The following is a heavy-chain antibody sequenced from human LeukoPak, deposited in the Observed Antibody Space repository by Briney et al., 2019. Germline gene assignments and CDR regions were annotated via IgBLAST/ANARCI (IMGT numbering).Heavy chain of an antibody. Sequence: GGSLRLSCAASGFTFSSYGMHWVRQAPGKGLEWVAFVRYDGSNKYYADSVKGRFTFSRDNSKNTLYLQMNSLRAEDTAVYNCAKDTYFFDSSGSVLPYPDYWGQGTLVTVSS. CDR3: AKDTYFFDSSGSVLPYPDY. V-gene: IGHV3-30*02. D-gene: IGHD3-22*01. CDR2: VRYDGSNK. CDR1: GFTFSSYG. J-gene: IGHJ4*02.